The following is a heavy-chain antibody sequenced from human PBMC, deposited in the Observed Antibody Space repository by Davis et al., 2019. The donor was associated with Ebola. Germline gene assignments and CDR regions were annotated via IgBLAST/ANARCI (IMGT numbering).Heavy chain of an antibody. CDR3: VREAPYSSSWYNWFDP. CDR1: GYSFTSDG. Sequence: AASVKVSCKASGYSFTSDGISWVRQAPGQGLEWMGWISTYNGNTNYAQKLQGRVTMTTDTSTSTAYLELRSLRSDDTAVYYCVREAPYSSSWYNWFDPWGQGTLVTVSS. J-gene: IGHJ5*02. D-gene: IGHD6-13*01. V-gene: IGHV1-18*01. CDR2: ISTYNGNT.